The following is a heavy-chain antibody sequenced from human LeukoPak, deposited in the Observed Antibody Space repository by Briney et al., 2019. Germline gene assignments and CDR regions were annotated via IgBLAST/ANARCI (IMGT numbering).Heavy chain of an antibody. V-gene: IGHV3-23*01. CDR3: AKDRFTGSPPAGFEY. D-gene: IGHD3-9*01. Sequence: GESLRLSCAVSGFTFRSYAMSWVRQAPGKGLEWISAISGSGGDTYYADSVKGRFTISRDKSKNTLYLQMNSLRAEDTAVYYCAKDRFTGSPPAGFEYWGQGTLVTVSS. CDR1: GFTFRSYA. CDR2: ISGSGGDT. J-gene: IGHJ4*02.